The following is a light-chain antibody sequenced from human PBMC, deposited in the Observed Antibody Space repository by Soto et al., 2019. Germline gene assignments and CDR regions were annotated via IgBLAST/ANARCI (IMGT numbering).Light chain of an antibody. CDR1: QSISSW. V-gene: IGKV1-5*03. J-gene: IGKJ1*01. Sequence: DIQMTQSPSTLSASVGDRVTITCRASQSISSWLAWYQQKPGKAPKLLIYKASSLESGVPSRFSGSGSGTEFTLTTISLQPDDFATYYCQQYNSFLDGFGQGTKVYIK. CDR3: QQYNSFLDG. CDR2: KAS.